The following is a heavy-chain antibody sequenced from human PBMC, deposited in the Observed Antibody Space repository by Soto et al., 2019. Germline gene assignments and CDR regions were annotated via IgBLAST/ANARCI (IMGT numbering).Heavy chain of an antibody. J-gene: IGHJ4*02. Sequence: DTLALTFAVYGRSFMGHYWTWIRQPPGKGLEWVGEITRSGNTNYNPSLKSRVTISVDTSKNQFSLKLSSVTAADTAVYYCACNYYDFWSGYYSVGYFDYWAQGTPVTVSS. CDR3: ACNYYDFWSGYYSVGYFDY. D-gene: IGHD3-3*01. CDR1: GRSFMGHY. CDR2: ITRSGNT. V-gene: IGHV4-34*01.